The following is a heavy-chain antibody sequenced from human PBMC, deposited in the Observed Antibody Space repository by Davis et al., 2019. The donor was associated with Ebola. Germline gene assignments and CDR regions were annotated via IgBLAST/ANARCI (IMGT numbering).Heavy chain of an antibody. CDR2: ISSSGSTI. Sequence: GESLKISCAASGFTFSDYYMSWIRQAPGKGLEWVSYISSSGSTIYYADSVKGRFTISRDNAKNTLYLQMNSRRAEDTAVYYCARDYDIVLVRGGLDYWGQGTLVTVSS. V-gene: IGHV3-11*04. D-gene: IGHD2-8*02. J-gene: IGHJ4*02. CDR3: ARDYDIVLVRGGLDY. CDR1: GFTFSDYY.